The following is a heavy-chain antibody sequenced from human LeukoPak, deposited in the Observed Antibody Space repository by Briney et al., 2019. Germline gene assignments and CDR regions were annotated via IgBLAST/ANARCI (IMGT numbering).Heavy chain of an antibody. J-gene: IGHJ4*02. CDR2: IKQDGSEK. CDR1: GFTFSSYW. V-gene: IGHV3-7*01. Sequence: GGSLRLSCAASGFTFSSYWMSWVRPAPGKGLEWVANIKQDGSEKYYVDSVKGRFTISRDNAKNSLYLQMNSLRAEDTAVYYCARDDWVGATSLFDYWGQGTLVTVSS. CDR3: ARDDWVGATSLFDY. D-gene: IGHD1-26*01.